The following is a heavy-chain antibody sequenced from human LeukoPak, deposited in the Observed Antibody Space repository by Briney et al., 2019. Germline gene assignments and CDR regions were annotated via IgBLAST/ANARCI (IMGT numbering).Heavy chain of an antibody. V-gene: IGHV4-4*07. D-gene: IGHD6-19*01. Sequence: PSETLSLTCTVSGGSISTYYWSWIRQPAGEGLEGIGRISTSGSANYNPSLKSRVTMSVDTSKNQFSLTLNSVTAADTGVYFCARVSRGWNYVDYWGQGTLVTVSS. CDR3: ARVSRGWNYVDY. CDR1: GGSISTYY. J-gene: IGHJ4*02. CDR2: ISTSGSA.